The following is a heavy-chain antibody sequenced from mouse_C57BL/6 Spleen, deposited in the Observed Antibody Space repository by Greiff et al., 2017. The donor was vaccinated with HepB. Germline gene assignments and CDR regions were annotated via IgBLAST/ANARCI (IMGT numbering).Heavy chain of an antibody. Sequence: VQLKQSGPELVKPGASVKIPCKASGYTFTDYNMDWVKQSHGKSLEWIGDINPNNGGTIYNQKFKGKATLTVDKSSSTAYMELRSLTSEDTAVYYCARRHGSYYFDYWGQGTTLTVSS. CDR2: INPNNGGT. D-gene: IGHD1-1*01. V-gene: IGHV1-18*01. CDR3: ARRHGSYYFDY. CDR1: GYTFTDYN. J-gene: IGHJ2*01.